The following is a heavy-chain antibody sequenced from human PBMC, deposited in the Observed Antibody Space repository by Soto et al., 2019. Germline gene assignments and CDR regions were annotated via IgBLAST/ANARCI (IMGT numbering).Heavy chain of an antibody. D-gene: IGHD6-19*01. CDR1: GFTFSSWW. V-gene: IGHV3-74*01. J-gene: IGHJ4*02. CDR3: ARDYISGTPNY. CDR2: INGDGSTT. Sequence: EVQLVESGGGLVQPGGSLRLSCAASGFTFSSWWMHWVRQTPGRGLVWVSHINGDGSTTNYADSVKGRFTISRDNAKNTLYLQTNSLRVEDTGVYYCARDYISGTPNYWGQGTLVTVSS.